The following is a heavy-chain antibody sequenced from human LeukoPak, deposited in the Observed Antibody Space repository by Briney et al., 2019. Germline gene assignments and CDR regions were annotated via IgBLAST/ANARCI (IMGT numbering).Heavy chain of an antibody. D-gene: IGHD5-24*01. CDR2: ISGSGGRT. CDR1: GFTFSGNP. CDR3: AKVQKRWLPIKGIDY. V-gene: IGHV3-23*01. J-gene: IGHJ4*02. Sequence: TGGSLSCSGAASGFTFSGNPMSWAGRAQGKGLEGFSYISGSGGRTYYADSVKGRFTISRDNSKNTLYLQMNSLRAEDTAVYYCAKVQKRWLPIKGIDYWGQGTLVTVSS.